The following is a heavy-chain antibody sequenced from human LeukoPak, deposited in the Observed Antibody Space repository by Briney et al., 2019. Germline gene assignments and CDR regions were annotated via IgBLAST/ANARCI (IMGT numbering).Heavy chain of an antibody. CDR1: GYTFTNYW. D-gene: IGHD2-21*02. V-gene: IGHV5-51*01. J-gene: IGHJ4*02. CDR2: IYPLDSDT. Sequence: GESLKISCKGSGYTFTNYWIGWVRQMPGKGLEWMGIIYPLDSDTRYSPSFQGQVTISADKSVSTAYLQWSSLKASDTAMYYCARLEGDAFLDYWGQGTLVTVSS. CDR3: ARLEGDAFLDY.